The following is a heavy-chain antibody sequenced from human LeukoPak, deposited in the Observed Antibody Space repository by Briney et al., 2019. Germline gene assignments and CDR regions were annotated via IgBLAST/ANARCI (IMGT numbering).Heavy chain of an antibody. D-gene: IGHD5-12*01. CDR2: ISGSGGST. J-gene: IGHJ5*02. V-gene: IGHV3-23*01. CDR1: GFTFSSYA. CDR3: AKTSGYRRFDP. Sequence: VGSLRLSCAASGFTFSSYAMSWVRQAPGKGLEWVSAISGSGGSTYFADSVKGRFTISRDNSKKTLYLQMNSLRAEDTAVYYCAKTSGYRRFDPWGQGTLVTVSS.